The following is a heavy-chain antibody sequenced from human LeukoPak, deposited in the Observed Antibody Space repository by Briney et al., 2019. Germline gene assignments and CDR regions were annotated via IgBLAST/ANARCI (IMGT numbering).Heavy chain of an antibody. Sequence: SQTLSLTCAISGDSVSSNSAAWNWIRQSPSRGLEWLGRTYYRSKWHNDYAVSVKSRITINPDTSKNQFSLQLNSVTPEDTAVYYCARGTVTTDLYYYYYYYMDVWGKGTTVTVSS. V-gene: IGHV6-1*01. J-gene: IGHJ6*03. D-gene: IGHD4-17*01. CDR2: TYYRSKWHN. CDR1: GDSVSSNSAA. CDR3: ARGTVTTDLYYYYYYYMDV.